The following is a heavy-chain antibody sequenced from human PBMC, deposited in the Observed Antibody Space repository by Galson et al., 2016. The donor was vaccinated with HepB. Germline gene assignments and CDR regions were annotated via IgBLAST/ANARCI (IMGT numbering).Heavy chain of an antibody. Sequence: SLRLSCAASGFTFSNYGMHWVRQAPGKGLEWVAVIWYDGSHKYYADSVKGRFTISRDNSKNTLYLQMNSLRAEDTAVYYCARVHGDEGVEPTAMGYYYYGLDVWSQGTTVTVSS. D-gene: IGHD2-2*01. CDR2: IWYDGSHK. CDR3: ARVHGDEGVEPTAMGYYYYGLDV. CDR1: GFTFSNYG. V-gene: IGHV3-33*01. J-gene: IGHJ6*02.